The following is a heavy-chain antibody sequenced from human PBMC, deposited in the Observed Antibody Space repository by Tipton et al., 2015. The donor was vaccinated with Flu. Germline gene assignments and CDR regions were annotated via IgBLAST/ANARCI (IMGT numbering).Heavy chain of an antibody. CDR3: ARRDSGYDPEGY. CDR1: GGSISSYY. D-gene: IGHD5-12*01. Sequence: TLSLTCTVSGGSISSYYWSWIRQPPGKGLEWIGYIYYSGSTNYNPSLKSRVTISVDTSKNQFSLKLSSVTAADTAVYYCARRDSGYDPEGYWGQGTLVTVPS. CDR2: IYYSGST. V-gene: IGHV4-59*01. J-gene: IGHJ4*02.